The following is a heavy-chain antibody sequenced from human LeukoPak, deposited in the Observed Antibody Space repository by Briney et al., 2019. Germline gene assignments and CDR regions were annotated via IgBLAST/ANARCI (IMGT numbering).Heavy chain of an antibody. CDR1: GFTVSSNY. CDR2: IYSGGST. Sequence: GGSLRLSCAASGFTVSSNYMSWVRQAPGKGLEWGSVIYSGGSTYYADSVKGRFTISRNNSKNTMYLQMKSLRAEDTAVYYCASPYYYGSGSYNLGAFDIWGQGTMVTVSS. CDR3: ASPYYYGSGSYNLGAFDI. D-gene: IGHD3-10*01. J-gene: IGHJ3*02. V-gene: IGHV3-66*01.